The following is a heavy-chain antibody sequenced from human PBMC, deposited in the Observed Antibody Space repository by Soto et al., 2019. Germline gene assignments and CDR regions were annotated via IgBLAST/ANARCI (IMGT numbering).Heavy chain of an antibody. D-gene: IGHD2-15*01. Sequence: QVQLVQSGAEVKKPESSAKVSCKASGGTFNNYAINWVRQAPGEGLEWMGGIIPMSGTTYYAQKFQGRVTITADKSTSTVYMEFTSLRSEDTALYYCARWGGLYCSGGSCFKKPFDYWGQGTLVTVSS. V-gene: IGHV1-69*06. CDR1: GGTFNNYA. CDR2: IIPMSGTT. J-gene: IGHJ4*02. CDR3: ARWGGLYCSGGSCFKKPFDY.